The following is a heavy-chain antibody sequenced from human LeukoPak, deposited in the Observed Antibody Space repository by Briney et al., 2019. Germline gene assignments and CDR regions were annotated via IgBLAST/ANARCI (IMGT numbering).Heavy chain of an antibody. CDR1: GFTVSSNY. CDR3: AREIGRYGGSFDY. CDR2: IYSGGST. D-gene: IGHD6-19*01. J-gene: IGHJ4*02. Sequence: GGSLRLSCAASGFTVSSNYMSWVRQAPGKGLEWVSVIYSGGSTYYADSVKGRFTISRDNAKNSLYLQMNSLRAEDTAVYYCAREIGRYGGSFDYWGQGTLVTVSS. V-gene: IGHV3-66*01.